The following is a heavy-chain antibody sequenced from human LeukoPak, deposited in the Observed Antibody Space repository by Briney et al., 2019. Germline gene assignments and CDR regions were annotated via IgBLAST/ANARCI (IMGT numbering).Heavy chain of an antibody. V-gene: IGHV3-48*01. CDR1: GFTFSSYS. CDR3: AREITVVVAATHAFDI. Sequence: PGGSLRLSCAASGFTFSSYSMNWVRQAPGEGLEWVSYISRSSSTIYYADSVKGRFTISRDNAKNSLYLQMNSLRAEDTAVYYCAREITVVVAATHAFDIWGQGTMVTVSS. CDR2: ISRSSSTI. J-gene: IGHJ3*02. D-gene: IGHD2-15*01.